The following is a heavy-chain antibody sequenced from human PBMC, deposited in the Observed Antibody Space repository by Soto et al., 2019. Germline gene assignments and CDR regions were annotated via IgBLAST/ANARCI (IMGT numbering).Heavy chain of an antibody. Sequence: GGSLRLSCAASGVTVSNMYLSWVRQAPGKGLEWVAVIHSDGNTYYADSVKGRFTISRHNSKNTLYLQMNSLRVEDTAVYYCARVPLYGDYEDYYYMDVWGKGTTVTVSS. J-gene: IGHJ6*03. CDR1: GVTVSNMY. CDR2: IHSDGNT. V-gene: IGHV3-53*04. D-gene: IGHD4-17*01. CDR3: ARVPLYGDYEDYYYMDV.